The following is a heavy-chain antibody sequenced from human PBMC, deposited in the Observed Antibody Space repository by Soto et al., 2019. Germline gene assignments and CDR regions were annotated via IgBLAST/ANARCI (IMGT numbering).Heavy chain of an antibody. CDR2: ISYDGSNK. CDR1: GFTFSSYG. CDR3: ATENYYCSGGSCYKYYFDY. Sequence: LRLSCAASGFTFSSYGMHWVRQAPGKGLEWVAVISYDGSNKYYADSVKGRFTISRDNSKNTLYLQMNSLRAEDTAVYYCATENYYCSGGSCYKYYFDYWGQGTLVTVSS. D-gene: IGHD2-15*01. V-gene: IGHV3-30*03. J-gene: IGHJ4*02.